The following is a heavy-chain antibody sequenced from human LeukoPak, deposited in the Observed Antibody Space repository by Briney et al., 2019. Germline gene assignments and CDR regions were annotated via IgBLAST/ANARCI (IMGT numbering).Heavy chain of an antibody. V-gene: IGHV3-30*03. J-gene: IGHJ4*02. CDR2: ISYSGSSK. D-gene: IGHD3-10*01. CDR1: GFTFSTHG. Sequence: GRSLRLSCEASGFTFSTHGMHWVRQAPGKGLEWVAVISYSGSSKECADSVKGRFTISRDNSKNTLYLQMNSLRAEDTAVYYCARGDYYGSRGDYWGQGTLVTVSS. CDR3: ARGDYYGSRGDY.